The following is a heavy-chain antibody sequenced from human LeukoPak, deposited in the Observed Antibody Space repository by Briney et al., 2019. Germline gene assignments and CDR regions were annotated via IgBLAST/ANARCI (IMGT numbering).Heavy chain of an antibody. CDR1: GGSFSGYY. V-gene: IGHV4-34*01. Sequence: SETLSLTCAVYGGSFSGYYWSWIRQPPGKGLEWIGEINHSGSTNYDPSLKSRVTISVDTSKYQFSLKLSSVTAADTAVYYCASEYFYGSGRYYFDYWGQGTLVTVSS. CDR2: INHSGST. J-gene: IGHJ4*02. CDR3: ASEYFYGSGRYYFDY. D-gene: IGHD3-10*01.